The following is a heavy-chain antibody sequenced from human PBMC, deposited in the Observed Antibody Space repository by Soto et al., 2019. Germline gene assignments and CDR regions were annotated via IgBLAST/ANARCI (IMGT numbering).Heavy chain of an antibody. J-gene: IGHJ3*02. CDR1: GFTFSSYG. V-gene: IGHV3-33*01. CDR2: IWDDGSNK. Sequence: QVQLVESGGGVVQPGRSLRLSCAASGFTFSSYGMHWVRQAPGKGLEWVAVIWDDGSNKYYADSVKGRFTISRDNSKTTLYLQMNTLRAEDTAVYYCARDSDAEYSSSWYSTNAFDIWGQGTMVTVSS. D-gene: IGHD6-13*01. CDR3: ARDSDAEYSSSWYSTNAFDI.